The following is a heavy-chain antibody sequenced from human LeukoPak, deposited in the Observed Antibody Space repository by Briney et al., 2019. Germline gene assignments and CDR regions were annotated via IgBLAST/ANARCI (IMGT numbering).Heavy chain of an antibody. Sequence: GSLRLSCAASGFTFSSYAMSWVRQAPGKGLEWIGVIDYSGSTNYNPTLKSRVTISVDTSKNQFSLKLSSVTAADTAAYYCARHETDYYDSSFDYWGQGTLVTVSS. J-gene: IGHJ4*02. CDR3: ARHETDYYDSSFDY. CDR2: IDYSGST. V-gene: IGHV4-59*08. D-gene: IGHD3-22*01. CDR1: GFTFSSYA.